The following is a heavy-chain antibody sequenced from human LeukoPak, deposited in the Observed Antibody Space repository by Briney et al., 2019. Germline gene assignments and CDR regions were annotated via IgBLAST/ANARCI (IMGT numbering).Heavy chain of an antibody. V-gene: IGHV4-4*07. CDR1: GGSISSYY. CDR2: NYTSGST. J-gene: IGHJ4*02. D-gene: IGHD3-22*01. CDR3: ARAARYYDTSNFDY. Sequence: PSETLSLTCTVSGGSISSYYWSWIRQPAGKGLEWIGRNYTSGSTNYNPSLKSRVTMSVDTSKNQFSLKLSSVTAADTAVYYCARAARYYDTSNFDYWGQGTLVTVSS.